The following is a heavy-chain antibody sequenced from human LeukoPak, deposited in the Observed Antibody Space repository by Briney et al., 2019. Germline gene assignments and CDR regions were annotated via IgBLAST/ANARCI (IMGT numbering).Heavy chain of an antibody. D-gene: IGHD4/OR15-4a*01. J-gene: IGHJ3*02. CDR3: ATHTVPTGRPPGGDAFDI. Sequence: ASVKVSCKASGYTFTSYGISWVRQAPGQGLEWMGWISAYNGNTNYAQKLQGRVTMTTDTSTSTAYMELRSLRSDDTAVYYCATHTVPTGRPPGGDAFDIWGQGTMVTVSS. CDR2: ISAYNGNT. CDR1: GYTFTSYG. V-gene: IGHV1-18*01.